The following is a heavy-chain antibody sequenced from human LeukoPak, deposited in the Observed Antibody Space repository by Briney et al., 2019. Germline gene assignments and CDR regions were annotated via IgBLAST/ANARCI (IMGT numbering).Heavy chain of an antibody. V-gene: IGHV3-33*06. CDR3: AKDRGYSSPNGFDP. J-gene: IGHJ5*02. D-gene: IGHD6-13*01. CDR1: GFTFSSYG. Sequence: GGSLRLSCAAAGFTFSSYGMHWVRQAPGKGLEWVAVIWYDGGNKYYADSVKGRFTISRDNSKNTLYLQMNSLRAEDTAVYYCAKDRGYSSPNGFDPWGQGTLVTVSS. CDR2: IWYDGGNK.